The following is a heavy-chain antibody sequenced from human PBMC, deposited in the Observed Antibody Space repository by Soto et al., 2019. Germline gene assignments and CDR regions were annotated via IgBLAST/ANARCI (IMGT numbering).Heavy chain of an antibody. CDR2: IYYSGST. CDR1: GGSVSSGDYF. D-gene: IGHD3-10*01. J-gene: IGHJ6*02. V-gene: IGHV4-61*08. Sequence: SETLSLTCTVSGGSVSSGDYFWSWLRQSPGKRLEWIAYIYYSGSTNYNPSLKSRATISVDTSKSQVSLTLTSMTAADAAVYYCARSPNYYYYGFDVWGQGTTVTVSS. CDR3: ARSPNYYYYGFDV.